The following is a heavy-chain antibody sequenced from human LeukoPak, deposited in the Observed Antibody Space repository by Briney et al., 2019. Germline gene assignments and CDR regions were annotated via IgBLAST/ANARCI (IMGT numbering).Heavy chain of an antibody. V-gene: IGHV1-3*01. CDR3: ARDVDRRGNWFDP. Sequence: ASVKVSCKASGYTFTTYAMHWVRQAPGQRLEWMGWINAGNGNTKYSQKFQGRVTITRDTSASTAYMELSSLRSEDTAIYYWARDVDRRGNWFDPWGQGTLVTVSS. D-gene: IGHD5-12*01. CDR1: GYTFTTYA. J-gene: IGHJ5*02. CDR2: INAGNGNT.